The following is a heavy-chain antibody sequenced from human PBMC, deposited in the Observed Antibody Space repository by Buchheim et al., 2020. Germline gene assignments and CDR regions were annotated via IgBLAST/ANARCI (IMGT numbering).Heavy chain of an antibody. CDR3: ARADYGGHYGMDV. V-gene: IGHV4-34*01. Sequence: QVQLQQWGAGLLKPSETLSLTCAVYGGSFSGYYWSWIRQPPGKGLEWIGEINHSGSTNYNPSLKSRVTISVDTSKNQFSLKLSSVTAADTAVYYCARADYGGHYGMDVWGQGTT. CDR1: GGSFSGYY. J-gene: IGHJ6*02. CDR2: INHSGST. D-gene: IGHD4-23*01.